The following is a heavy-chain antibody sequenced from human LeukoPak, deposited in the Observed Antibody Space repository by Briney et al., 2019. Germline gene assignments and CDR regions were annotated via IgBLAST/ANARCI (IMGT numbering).Heavy chain of an antibody. Sequence: SETLSLTCTVTGGSISGYHWNWIRQSPGKGLEWIANIYYTGIADYNPSLKSRVTTSVDTSKNEISLILSSVTAADTAVYYCARKTYCSGGRCYGENWFDPRGQGTLVTVSS. J-gene: IGHJ5*02. D-gene: IGHD2-15*01. CDR3: ARKTYCSGGRCYGENWFDP. CDR1: GGSISGYH. CDR2: IYYTGIA. V-gene: IGHV4-59*08.